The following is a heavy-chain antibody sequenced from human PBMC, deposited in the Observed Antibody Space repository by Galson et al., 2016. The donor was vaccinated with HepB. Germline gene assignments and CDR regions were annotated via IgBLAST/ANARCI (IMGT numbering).Heavy chain of an antibody. CDR3: ARGEWFYYDTTDDPGNF. Sequence: SLRLSCAASAFIFRNYWMTWVRQAPGKGLEWVANIDKDGSETYYGDSVKGRFTISRDNAKDLLFLQMNGLRAEDTAVYYCARGEWFYYDTTDDPGNFWGQGILVTVSS. J-gene: IGHJ4*02. CDR2: IDKDGSET. V-gene: IGHV3-7*05. D-gene: IGHD3-22*01. CDR1: AFIFRNYW.